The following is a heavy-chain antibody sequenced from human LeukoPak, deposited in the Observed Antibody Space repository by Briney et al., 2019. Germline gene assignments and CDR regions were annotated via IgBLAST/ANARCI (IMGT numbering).Heavy chain of an antibody. D-gene: IGHD4-17*01. CDR1: GFTFSSYS. Sequence: GGPLRLSCAASGFTFSSYSMNWVRQAPGKGLEWVSYISSSSSTIYYADSVKGRFTISRDNAKNSLYLQMNSLRAEDTAVYYCARDPTTVTTERNFDYWGQGTLVTVSS. J-gene: IGHJ4*02. CDR2: ISSSSSTI. CDR3: ARDPTTVTTERNFDY. V-gene: IGHV3-48*01.